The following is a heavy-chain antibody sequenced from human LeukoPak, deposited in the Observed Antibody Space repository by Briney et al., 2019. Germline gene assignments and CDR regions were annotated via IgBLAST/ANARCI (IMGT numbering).Heavy chain of an antibody. V-gene: IGHV1-18*01. Sequence: ASVKVSCKASGYTFTSYGISWVRQAPGQGLEWMGWISAYNGNTNYAQKLQGRVTMTTDTSTSTAYMELSSLRSEDTAVYYCARGELAYDSSGLFGYWGQGTLVTVSS. CDR1: GYTFTSYG. D-gene: IGHD3-22*01. J-gene: IGHJ4*02. CDR3: ARGELAYDSSGLFGY. CDR2: ISAYNGNT.